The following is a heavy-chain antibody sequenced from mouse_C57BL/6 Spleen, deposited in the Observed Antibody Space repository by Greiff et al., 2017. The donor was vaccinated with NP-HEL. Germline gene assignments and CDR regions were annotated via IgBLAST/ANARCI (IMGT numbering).Heavy chain of an antibody. D-gene: IGHD1-1*01. Sequence: EVKLVESGPVLVKPGASVKMSCKASGYTFTDYYMNWVKQSHGKSLEWIGVINPYNGGTSYNQKFKGKATLTVDKSSSTAYMELNSLTSEDSAVYYCARGYYYGSRGNWLAYWGQGTLVTVSA. CDR3: ARGYYYGSRGNWLAY. CDR2: INPYNGGT. J-gene: IGHJ3*01. V-gene: IGHV1-19*01. CDR1: GYTFTDYY.